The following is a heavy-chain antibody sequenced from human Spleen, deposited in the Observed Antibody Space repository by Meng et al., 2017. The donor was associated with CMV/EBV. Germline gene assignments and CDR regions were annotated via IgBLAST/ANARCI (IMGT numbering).Heavy chain of an antibody. Sequence: QITFKESGPTLVKPTQTLPLTCTFSGFSLNTDTVGVGWIRQPPGKALEWLALIYWDDDKRYSPSLKSRLTITKDTSKNQVVLTMTNMDPVDTATYYCAHRILSRGFDPWGQGTLVTVSS. V-gene: IGHV2-5*02. CDR2: IYWDDDK. D-gene: IGHD2-15*01. CDR1: GFSLNTDTVG. CDR3: AHRILSRGFDP. J-gene: IGHJ5*02.